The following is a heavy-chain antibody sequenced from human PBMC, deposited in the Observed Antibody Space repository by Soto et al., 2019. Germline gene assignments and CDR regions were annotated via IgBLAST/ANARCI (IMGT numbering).Heavy chain of an antibody. CDR2: IYSGGYT. J-gene: IGHJ4*02. CDR1: GFTVSNNY. CDR3: APRGGGGGY. Sequence: EVQLVESGGGLIQPGGSLRLSCAVSGFTVSNNYMSWVRQAPGKGLEGVSVIYSGGYTAYGDSVKGRFTISRDNSKNNLYLQINGLGAEDPAVFYCAPRGGGGGYWGQGTLVTVSS. V-gene: IGHV3-53*01. D-gene: IGHD3-16*01.